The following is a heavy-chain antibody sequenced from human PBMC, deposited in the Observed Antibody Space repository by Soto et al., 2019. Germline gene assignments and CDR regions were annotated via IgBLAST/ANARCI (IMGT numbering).Heavy chain of an antibody. J-gene: IGHJ1*01. V-gene: IGHV1-2*02. Sequence: QVQLVQSGAEVKKPGASVKVSCKASGYSFTDYNMHWVRHAPGQGLEWVGWINPNSGGTNYAQKFQGRVTMTRDTSITTAYMELTRLRSDDTAVYYCAREGSSSAKYFQHWGQGTLVTVSS. CDR1: GYSFTDYN. CDR2: INPNSGGT. CDR3: AREGSSSAKYFQH. D-gene: IGHD6-6*01.